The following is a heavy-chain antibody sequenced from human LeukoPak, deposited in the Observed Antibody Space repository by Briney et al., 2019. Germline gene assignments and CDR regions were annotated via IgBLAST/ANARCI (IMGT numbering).Heavy chain of an antibody. J-gene: IGHJ6*03. D-gene: IGHD3-22*01. Sequence: PGGSLRLSCAASGFTFSGSLVHWVRQASGKGLEWVGLVRSKANSYATSYSASVKGRFTISRDDSKNTAYLQINSLKTEDTAIYYCTSRGNYDSSYYMDVWGKGTTVTVSS. CDR3: TSRGNYDSSYYMDV. CDR2: VRSKANSYAT. V-gene: IGHV3-73*01. CDR1: GFTFSGSL.